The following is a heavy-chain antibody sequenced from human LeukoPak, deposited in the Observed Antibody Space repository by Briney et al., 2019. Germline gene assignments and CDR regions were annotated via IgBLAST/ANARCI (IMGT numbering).Heavy chain of an antibody. D-gene: IGHD2-15*01. CDR2: ISAYNGNT. CDR1: GYTFTSYG. J-gene: IGHJ3*02. V-gene: IGHV1-18*01. Sequence: ASVKVPCRASGYTFTSYGISWVQQAPGQGLEWMGWISAYNGNTNYAQKLQGRVTMTTGTSTSTAYMELRSLRSDDTAVYYCARDSRDCSGGSCYSGAFDIWGQGTMVTVSS. CDR3: ARDSRDCSGGSCYSGAFDI.